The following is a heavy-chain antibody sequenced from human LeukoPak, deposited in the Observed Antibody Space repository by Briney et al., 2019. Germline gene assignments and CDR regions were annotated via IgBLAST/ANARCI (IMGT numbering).Heavy chain of an antibody. CDR3: ARGPTYYYDSSGYSNWFDP. D-gene: IGHD3-22*01. V-gene: IGHV1-69*05. CDR2: IIPIFGTA. Sequence: SVKVSCKASGGAFSSYAISWVRQAPGQGLEWMGRIIPIFGTANYAQKFQGRVTITTDESTSTAYMELSSLRSEDTAVYYCARGPTYYYDSSGYSNWFDPWGQGTLVTVSS. J-gene: IGHJ5*02. CDR1: GGAFSSYA.